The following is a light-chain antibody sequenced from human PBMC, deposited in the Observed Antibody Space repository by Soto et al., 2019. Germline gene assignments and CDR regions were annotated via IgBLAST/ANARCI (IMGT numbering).Light chain of an antibody. CDR1: QSVSST. J-gene: IGKJ3*01. V-gene: IGKV3-15*01. CDR3: QQYTNWPPV. Sequence: EIVMTQSPATLSVSPGERATLSCRASQSVSSTLAWYQQKPGQAPRLLIYGASTRATGIPARFSGSRSGTEFTLTISSLPSEDFAVYYCQQYTNWPPVFGPGTKVDIK. CDR2: GAS.